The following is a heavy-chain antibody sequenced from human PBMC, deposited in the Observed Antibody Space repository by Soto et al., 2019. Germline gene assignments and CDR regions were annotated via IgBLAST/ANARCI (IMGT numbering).Heavy chain of an antibody. V-gene: IGHV3-30*18. J-gene: IGHJ4*02. CDR3: AKIIGHYYDSSGYFSKKFDY. D-gene: IGHD3-22*01. CDR1: RITVNSYR. Sequence: PCWCLRLPCAACRITVNSYRLVCVRQDPGKGLEWGAVISYDGSNKYYADSVKGRFTISRDNSKNTLYLQMNSLRAEDTAVYYCAKIIGHYYDSSGYFSKKFDYWGQGTLVTVSS. CDR2: ISYDGSNK.